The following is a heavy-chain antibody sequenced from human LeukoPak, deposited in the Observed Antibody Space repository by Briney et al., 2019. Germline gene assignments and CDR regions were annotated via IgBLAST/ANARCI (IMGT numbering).Heavy chain of an antibody. CDR1: GGAISSSSYY. CDR3: AIPPIVVVPAVPAEYFQH. Sequence: PSETLSLTCTVSGGAISSSSYYWGWIRQPPGKGLEWIGSIYYSGSTYYNPSLKSRVTISVDTSKNQFSLKLSSVTAADTAVYHCAIPPIVVVPAVPAEYFQHWGQGTLVTVSS. D-gene: IGHD2-2*01. V-gene: IGHV4-39*01. CDR2: IYYSGST. J-gene: IGHJ1*01.